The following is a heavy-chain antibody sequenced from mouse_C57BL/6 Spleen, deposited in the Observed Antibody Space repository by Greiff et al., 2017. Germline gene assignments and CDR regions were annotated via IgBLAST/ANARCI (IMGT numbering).Heavy chain of an antibody. CDR1: GYTFTDYY. D-gene: IGHD1-1*01. Sequence: VQLQQSGPELVKPGASVKISCKASGYTFTDYYMNWVKQSPGKSLEWIGDFNPNNGGTSYNQKFKGKATLTVDTSSSTAYMELRSLTSEDSAVYYCYYGSSYGYFDVWGTGTTVTVSS. CDR2: FNPNNGGT. CDR3: YYGSSYGYFDV. J-gene: IGHJ1*03. V-gene: IGHV1-26*01.